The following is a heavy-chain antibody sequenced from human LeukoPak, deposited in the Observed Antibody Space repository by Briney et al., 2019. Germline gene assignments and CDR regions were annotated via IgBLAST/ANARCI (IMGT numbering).Heavy chain of an antibody. V-gene: IGHV4-4*02. J-gene: IGHJ5*02. CDR2: IYHSGST. CDR1: GGSISSSNW. D-gene: IGHD2-15*01. CDR3: ARRVLSPAIVVVVAASWFDP. Sequence: SETLSLTCAVSGGSISSSNWWSWVRQPPGKGLEWIGEIYHSGSTNYNPSLKSRVTISVDKSKNQFSLKLSSVTAADTAVYYCARRVLSPAIVVVVAASWFDPWGQGTLVTVPS.